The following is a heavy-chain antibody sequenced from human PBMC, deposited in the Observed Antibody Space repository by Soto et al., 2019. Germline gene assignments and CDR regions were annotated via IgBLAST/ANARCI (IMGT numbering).Heavy chain of an antibody. CDR1: GFTFSSYS. Sequence: EVQLVESGGGLVKPGGSLRLSCAASGFTFSSYSMNWVRQAPGQGLEWVSSISSSSSYIYYADSVKGRFTVARDNAKNSLYLQMSSLRGEDTAVYYCARDFAAYCSGGSCYYNPPFVYWGQGTLVTVSS. D-gene: IGHD2-15*01. V-gene: IGHV3-21*01. CDR2: ISSSSSYI. J-gene: IGHJ4*02. CDR3: ARDFAAYCSGGSCYYNPPFVY.